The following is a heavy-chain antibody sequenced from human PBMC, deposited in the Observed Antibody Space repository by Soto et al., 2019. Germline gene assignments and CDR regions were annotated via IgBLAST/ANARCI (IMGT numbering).Heavy chain of an antibody. V-gene: IGHV3-30*18. CDR1: GFTFSSYG. CDR3: AKTGPLWFGELLPFDY. Sequence: PGGSLRLSCATSGFTFSSYGMHWVRQAPGKGLEWVAVISYDGSNKYYADTVKGRFTISRDNSKNTLYLQMNSLRAEDTALYYFAKTGPLWFGELLPFDYWGQGTLVTVSS. CDR2: ISYDGSNK. D-gene: IGHD3-10*01. J-gene: IGHJ4*02.